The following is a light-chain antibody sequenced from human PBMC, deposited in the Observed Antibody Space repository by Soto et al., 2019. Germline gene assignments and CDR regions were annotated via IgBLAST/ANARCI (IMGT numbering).Light chain of an antibody. V-gene: IGKV1-39*01. J-gene: IGKJ2*01. CDR3: QQSHGIPYT. CDR1: QTISTY. CDR2: AAS. Sequence: DIQMTQSPSSLSASVGDRVTITCRASQTISTYLNWYQQEPGKAPKLLIYAASRLQSGVPSRFSGSGSGTDSTLTISRLQPEDFAAYYCQQSHGIPYTFGQGTKLEIK.